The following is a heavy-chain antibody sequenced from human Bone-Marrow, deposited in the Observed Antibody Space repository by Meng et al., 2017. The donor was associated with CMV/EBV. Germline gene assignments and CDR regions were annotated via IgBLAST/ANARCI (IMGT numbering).Heavy chain of an antibody. V-gene: IGHV4-59*05. D-gene: IGHD1-26*01. Sequence: GSLRLSCAASGFTFSSYAMSWVRQAPGKGLEWIGSIYYSGSTYYNPSLKSRVTISVDTSKNQFSLKLSSVTAADTAVYYCAMMGGHAFDIWGQGTMVTVSS. CDR1: GFTFSSYA. CDR3: AMMGGHAFDI. CDR2: IYYSGST. J-gene: IGHJ3*02.